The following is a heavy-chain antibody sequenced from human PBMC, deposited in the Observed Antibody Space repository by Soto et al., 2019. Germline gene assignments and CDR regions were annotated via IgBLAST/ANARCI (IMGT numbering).Heavy chain of an antibody. D-gene: IGHD5-12*01. V-gene: IGHV1-2*04. J-gene: IGHJ4*02. CDR1: GYTFTGYY. Sequence: SVKVSCKASGYTFTGYYMHWVRQAPGQGLEWMGWINPNSGGTNYAQKFQGWVTMTRDTSISTAYMELSRLRSDDTAVYYCARGLRYSGYDPPYYFDYWGQGTLVTVSS. CDR2: INPNSGGT. CDR3: ARGLRYSGYDPPYYFDY.